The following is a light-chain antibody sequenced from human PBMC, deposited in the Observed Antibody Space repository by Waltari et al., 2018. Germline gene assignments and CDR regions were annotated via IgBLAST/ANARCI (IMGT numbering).Light chain of an antibody. J-gene: IGLJ2*01. CDR2: GRN. CDR3: QSYDPSRSEVV. CDR1: SANIRARSD. V-gene: IGLV1-40*01. Sequence: QSGLTQPPSGSGAPGQTISISSTGRSANIRARSDLFWYPQFPGAAPNPLIYGRNNRPSGVPGRFSGSQSGTSASLTITGLQAEDEADYYCQSYDPSRSEVVFGGGTKLTVL.